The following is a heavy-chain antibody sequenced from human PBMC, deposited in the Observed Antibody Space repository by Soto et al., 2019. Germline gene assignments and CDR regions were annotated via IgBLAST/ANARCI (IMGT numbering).Heavy chain of an antibody. CDR2: TSYTGNT. J-gene: IGHJ5*02. CDR3: ARDMHAGFTHCFDP. CDR1: GGSITSCH. D-gene: IGHD2-8*01. V-gene: IGHV4-59*01. Sequence: TLSPTLISSGGSITSCHWTWICQSPGKGLEWIAYTSYTGNTNYNPSLQSRVTISMDTSKNQLSLKLTSMTAADTAVYFCARDMHAGFTHCFDPCGQGTLVSGSS.